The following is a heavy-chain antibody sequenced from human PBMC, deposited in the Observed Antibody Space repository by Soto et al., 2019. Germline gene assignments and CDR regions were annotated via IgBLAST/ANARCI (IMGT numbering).Heavy chain of an antibody. V-gene: IGHV3-21*04. CDR1: GFTFISYS. D-gene: IGHD1-7*01. CDR3: AKDRKPKSAKLELGLRSWFDP. Sequence: GGSLRLSCAASGFTFISYSMNWVLQAPGKGLEWVSSISSSSSYIYYADSVKGRFTISRDNSKNTLYLQMNSLRAEDTAVYYCAKDRKPKSAKLELGLRSWFDPWGQGTLVTVSS. J-gene: IGHJ5*02. CDR2: ISSSSSYI.